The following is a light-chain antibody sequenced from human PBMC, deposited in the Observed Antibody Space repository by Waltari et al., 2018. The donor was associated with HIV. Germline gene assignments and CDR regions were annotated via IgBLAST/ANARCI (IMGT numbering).Light chain of an antibody. CDR3: QQYGNSPLT. J-gene: IGKJ4*01. CDR1: QSIGNSD. CDR2: GAS. Sequence: EIVLTQSPGTLPFSPGERATLSCRASQSIGNSDLDWYQQKPGQAPRLLIYGASSGATGIPDRFSGSGSGTDFTLTISRLEPEDFAVYYCQQYGNSPLTFGGGTKVEIK. V-gene: IGKV3-20*01.